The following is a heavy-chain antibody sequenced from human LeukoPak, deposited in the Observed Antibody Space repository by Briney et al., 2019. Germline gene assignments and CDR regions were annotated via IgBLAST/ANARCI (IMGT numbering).Heavy chain of an antibody. V-gene: IGHV3-9*01. J-gene: IGHJ5*02. CDR1: GFTFDDYA. CDR3: AKDSFPGIAVAGTENWFDP. Sequence: PGGSLRLSCAASGFTFDDYAMHWVRQAPGKGLGWVSGISWNSGSIGYADSVKGRFTISRDNAKNSLYLQMNSLRAEDTALYYCAKDSFPGIAVAGTENWFDPRGQGTLVTVSS. D-gene: IGHD6-19*01. CDR2: ISWNSGSI.